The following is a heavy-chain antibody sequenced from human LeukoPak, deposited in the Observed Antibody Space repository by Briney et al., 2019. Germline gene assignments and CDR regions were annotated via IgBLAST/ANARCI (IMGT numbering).Heavy chain of an antibody. V-gene: IGHV4-39*01. CDR2: IYYSGNT. CDR3: APKVTDGFDP. D-gene: IGHD2-21*02. Sequence: SETLSLTCTVSGVSIINTYYYWGWIRQPPGKGLEWLWNIYYSGNTYYNPSLKSRVTISVDTSKNQFSLKLNSVTAADTAVYYCAPKVTDGFDPWGQGTLVTVSS. CDR1: GVSIINTYYY. J-gene: IGHJ5*02.